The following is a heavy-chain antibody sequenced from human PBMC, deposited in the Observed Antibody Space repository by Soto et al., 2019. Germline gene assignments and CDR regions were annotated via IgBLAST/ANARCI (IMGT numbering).Heavy chain of an antibody. CDR1: GFTFSSYS. Sequence: GGSLRLSCAASGFTFSSYSMNWVRQAPGKGLEWVSSISSSSSYIYYADSVKGRFTISRDNAKNSLYLQMNSLRAEDTAVYYCARDQEVLTSTAAFDIWGQGTMVTVSS. J-gene: IGHJ3*02. D-gene: IGHD6-25*01. CDR2: ISSSSSYI. CDR3: ARDQEVLTSTAAFDI. V-gene: IGHV3-21*01.